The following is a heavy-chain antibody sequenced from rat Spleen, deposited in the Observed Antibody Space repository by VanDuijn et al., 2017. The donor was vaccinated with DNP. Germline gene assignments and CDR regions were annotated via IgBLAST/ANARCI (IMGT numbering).Heavy chain of an antibody. V-gene: IGHV3-3*01. J-gene: IGHJ4*01. CDR3: ARSRYNNYAMDA. CDR1: GYSVISSYR. Sequence: EVQLQESGPGLVKPSQSLSLTCAVTGYSVISSYRWNWIRKFPGNKLEWMGHINSAGSTNYNPSLKSRISITRDTSKNQFFLQVNSVTTEDTGTYYCARSRYNNYAMDAWGQGTSVTVSS. CDR2: INSAGST. D-gene: IGHD1-4*01.